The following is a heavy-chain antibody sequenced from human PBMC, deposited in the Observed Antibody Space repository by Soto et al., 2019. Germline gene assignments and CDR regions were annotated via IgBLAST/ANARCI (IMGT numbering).Heavy chain of an antibody. Sequence: SVKVSCKASGYTFTGYYMHWVRQAPGQGLEWMGWINPNSGGTNYAQTFQGRVTMTRDTSISTAYMELSRLRSDDTAVYYCARELGEAVAGIRDFDYWGQGTLVTVSS. J-gene: IGHJ4*02. CDR3: ARELGEAVAGIRDFDY. CDR1: GYTFTGYY. CDR2: INPNSGGT. D-gene: IGHD6-19*01. V-gene: IGHV1-2*02.